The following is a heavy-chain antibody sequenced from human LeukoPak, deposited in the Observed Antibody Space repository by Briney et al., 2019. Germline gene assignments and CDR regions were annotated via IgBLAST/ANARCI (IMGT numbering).Heavy chain of an antibody. V-gene: IGHV4-30-2*01. CDR1: GGSISSGGYS. CDR3: ARAHPELAGAFDI. J-gene: IGHJ3*02. D-gene: IGHD1-1*01. CDR2: IYQSGST. Sequence: SQTLSLTCAVSGGSISSGGYSWSWIRQPPGKGLEWIGYIYQSGSTYYNPSLKSRVTISVDRSKNQFSLKLSSVTAADTAVYYCARAHPELAGAFDIWGQGTMVTVSS.